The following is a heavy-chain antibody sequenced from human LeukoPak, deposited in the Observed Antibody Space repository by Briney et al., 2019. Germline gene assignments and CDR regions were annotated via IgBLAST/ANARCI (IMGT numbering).Heavy chain of an antibody. CDR1: GFTFSHYG. Sequence: GGSLRLSCAASGFTFSHYGMTWVRQAPGKGLEWVSAISGSGGSTYYAGSVKGRFTISRDNSKNTLYLQMNSLRAEDTAVYYCARGAHRIATTSKIDYWGQGTLVTVSS. V-gene: IGHV3-23*01. CDR3: ARGAHRIATTSKIDY. D-gene: IGHD6-13*01. CDR2: ISGSGGST. J-gene: IGHJ4*02.